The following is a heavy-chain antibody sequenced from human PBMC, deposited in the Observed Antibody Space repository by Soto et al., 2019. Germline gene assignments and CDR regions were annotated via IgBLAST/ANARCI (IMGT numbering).Heavy chain of an antibody. J-gene: IGHJ4*02. CDR1: GFSLSTSGVG. CDR2: IYWDDDK. CDR3: VQYRCGSYDY. V-gene: IGHV2-5*02. D-gene: IGHD5-18*01. Sequence: QITLKESGPPLVKPTQTLTLTCTFSGFSLSTSGVGVGWIRQPPGKALEWLALIYWDDDKGYSPSLKTRLTITKDTSKNQVVLTMTHMDPVDTATYSGVQYRCGSYDYWGQGTLVTVSS.